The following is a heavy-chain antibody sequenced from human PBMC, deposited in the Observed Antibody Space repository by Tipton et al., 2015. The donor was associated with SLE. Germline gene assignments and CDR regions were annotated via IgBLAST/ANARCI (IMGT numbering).Heavy chain of an antibody. D-gene: IGHD3-9*01. J-gene: IGHJ4*02. V-gene: IGHV3-23*01. Sequence: SLRLSCAASGFTFSSYAMSWVRQAPGKGLEWVSAISGSGGSTYYADSVKGRFTISRDNSKNTLYLQMNSLRAEDTAVYYCAKDYDILTAPTGWGQGTLVTVSS. CDR2: ISGSGGST. CDR3: AKDYDILTAPTG. CDR1: GFTFSSYA.